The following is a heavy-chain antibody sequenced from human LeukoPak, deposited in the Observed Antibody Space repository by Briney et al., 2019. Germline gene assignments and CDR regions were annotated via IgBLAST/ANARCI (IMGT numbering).Heavy chain of an antibody. CDR1: GFTFSSYG. CDR3: AKLGYYDFWSGPTDDY. D-gene: IGHD3-3*01. J-gene: IGHJ4*02. Sequence: GGSLRLSCAASGFTFSSYGMHWVRQAPGKGLEWVAFIRCDGSNKYYADSVKGRFTISRDNSKNTLYLQMNSLRAEDTAVYYCAKLGYYDFWSGPTDDYWGQGTLVTVSS. V-gene: IGHV3-30*02. CDR2: IRCDGSNK.